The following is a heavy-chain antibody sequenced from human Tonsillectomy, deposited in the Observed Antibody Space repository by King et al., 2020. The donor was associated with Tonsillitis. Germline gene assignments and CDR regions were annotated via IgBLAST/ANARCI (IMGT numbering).Heavy chain of an antibody. Sequence: DVQLVESGGGLVQPGGSLRLSCAASGFTFSNYAMTWVRQAQGKGLEWVSLISGSGRTTYYADSVKGRFTISRDNSKNTLYLQMNSLRAEDTAIYYCAKDGDDFIFDYWGQGTLVTVSS. D-gene: IGHD3-3*01. CDR2: ISGSGRTT. V-gene: IGHV3-23*04. CDR1: GFTFSNYA. CDR3: AKDGDDFIFDY. J-gene: IGHJ4*02.